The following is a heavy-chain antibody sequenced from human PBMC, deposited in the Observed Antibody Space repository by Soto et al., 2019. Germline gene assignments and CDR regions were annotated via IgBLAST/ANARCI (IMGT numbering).Heavy chain of an antibody. CDR2: IYPGDSDT. CDR3: TRTSAAGKYYYGMDV. D-gene: IGHD6-13*01. Sequence: PGESLKISCKGSGYSFTSYWIGWVRQMPGKGLEWMGIIYPGDSDTRYSPSFQGQVTISADKSISTAYLQWSSLKASDTAMYYCTRTSAAGKYYYGMDVWGQGTTVTVSS. CDR1: GYSFTSYW. J-gene: IGHJ6*02. V-gene: IGHV5-51*01.